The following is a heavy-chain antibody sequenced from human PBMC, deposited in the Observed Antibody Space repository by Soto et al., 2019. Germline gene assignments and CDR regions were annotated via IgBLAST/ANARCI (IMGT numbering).Heavy chain of an antibody. CDR1: GGSITSYN. V-gene: IGHV4-59*01. Sequence: PSETLSVTCTVSGGSITSYNWNWLRQPPGKALEWIGYVYNSGSTNYNPSLKSRVTISVDTSKNQFSLKVNSVTAADTAVYYCARRAVVAVTGSLDNWLDPWGQGILVT. CDR3: ARRAVVAVTGSLDNWLDP. CDR2: VYNSGST. J-gene: IGHJ5*02. D-gene: IGHD2-21*01.